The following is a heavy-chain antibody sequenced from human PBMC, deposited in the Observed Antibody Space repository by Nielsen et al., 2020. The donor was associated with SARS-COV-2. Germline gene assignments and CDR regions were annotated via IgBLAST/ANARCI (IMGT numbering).Heavy chain of an antibody. V-gene: IGHV4-59*08. CDR2: IYYSGST. CDR3: ARHGVLWFGELYGWFDP. CDR1: GGSISSYY. J-gene: IGHJ5*02. D-gene: IGHD3-10*01. Sequence: SETLSLICTVSGGSISSYYWSWIRQPPGKGLEWIGYIYYSGSTNYNPSLKSRVTISVDTSKNQFSLKLSSVTAADTAVYYCARHGVLWFGELYGWFDPWGQGTLVTVSS.